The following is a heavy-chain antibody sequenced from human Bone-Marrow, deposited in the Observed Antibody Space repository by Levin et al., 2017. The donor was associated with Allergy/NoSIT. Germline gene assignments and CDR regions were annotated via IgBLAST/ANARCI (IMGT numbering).Heavy chain of an antibody. CDR3: ARRDMIVVADAFDI. V-gene: IGHV4-39*01. CDR2: IYYSGST. D-gene: IGHD3-22*01. Sequence: RSSETLSLTCTVSGGSISSSSYYWGWIRQPPGKGLEWIGSIYYSGSTYYNPSLKSRVTISVDTSKNQFSLKLNSVTAADTAVYYCARRDMIVVADAFDIWGQGTMVTVSS. CDR1: GGSISSSSYY. J-gene: IGHJ3*02.